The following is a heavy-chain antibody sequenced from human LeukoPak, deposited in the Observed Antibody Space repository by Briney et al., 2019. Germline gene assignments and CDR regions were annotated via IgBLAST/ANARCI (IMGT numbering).Heavy chain of an antibody. D-gene: IGHD5-18*01. CDR2: ILYSDIT. CDR3: AAMAVNWFDP. Sequence: SETLSLTCTVSGGTVGSGSYYWSWIRQSPGKGLEWIGYILYSDITNYNPSLKSRVTMSVDTSKNQFSLRLTSVTAADTAVYYCAAMAVNWFDPWGQGTLVIVSS. CDR1: GGTVGSGSYY. J-gene: IGHJ5*02. V-gene: IGHV4-61*01.